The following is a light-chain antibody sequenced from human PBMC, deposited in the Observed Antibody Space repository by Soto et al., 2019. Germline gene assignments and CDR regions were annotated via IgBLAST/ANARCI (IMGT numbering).Light chain of an antibody. J-gene: IGLJ2*01. CDR1: SSNNGNNY. CDR2: DNN. Sequence: QSVLTQAPSVSAAPGQKVTISCSGSSSNNGNNYVSWYQQLPGTAPKLLIYDNNKRPSGIPDRFSGSKSGTSATLGITGLQTGDAADYYCGTWDSSLSAGNVVFGGGTKLTVL. V-gene: IGLV1-51*01. CDR3: GTWDSSLSAGNVV.